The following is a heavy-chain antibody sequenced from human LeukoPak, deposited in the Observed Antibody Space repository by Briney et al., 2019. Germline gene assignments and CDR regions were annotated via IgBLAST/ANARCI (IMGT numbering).Heavy chain of an antibody. CDR3: ASQDGSDPSY. CDR2: ISSSSSTI. CDR1: GFTFSSYS. J-gene: IGHJ4*02. Sequence: GGSLRLSCAASGFTFSSYSMNWVRQAPGKGLEWVSYISSSSSTIYYADSVKGRFTISRDNAKNSLYLQMNSLRAEDTAVYYCASQDGSDPSYWGQGTLVTVSS. V-gene: IGHV3-48*01.